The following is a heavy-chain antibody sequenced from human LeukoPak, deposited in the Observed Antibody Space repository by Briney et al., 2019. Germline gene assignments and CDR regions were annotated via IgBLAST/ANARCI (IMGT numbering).Heavy chain of an antibody. CDR1: GFTVSSNY. CDR2: IYSGGST. V-gene: IGHV3-53*01. D-gene: IGHD3-10*01. CDR3: ARRGVVIRVILVGSHIEAYYFDS. J-gene: IGHJ4*02. Sequence: GGSLRLSCAASGFTVSSNYMSWVRQAPGKGLEWVSVIYSGGSTYYADSVKGRFTISRDNLKNTLYLQMNSLRAEGTAVYFCARRGVVIRVILVGSHIEAYYFDSWGLGALVTVSS.